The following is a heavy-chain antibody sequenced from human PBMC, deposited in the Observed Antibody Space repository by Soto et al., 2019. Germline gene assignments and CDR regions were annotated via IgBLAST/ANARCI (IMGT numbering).Heavy chain of an antibody. V-gene: IGHV3-23*01. J-gene: IGHJ4*02. CDR2: IGGSGRNT. Sequence: PGGSLRLSCAASGFMFSRSGMTWVRQAPGMRLESVAGIGGSGRNTYYADPVKGRFTISRDNSKNTLFLQMNSLRDEDTAIYYCAKDGLSDSPSAIDYWGQGTRVTVSS. CDR3: AKDGLSDSPSAIDY. D-gene: IGHD6-13*01. CDR1: GFMFSRSG.